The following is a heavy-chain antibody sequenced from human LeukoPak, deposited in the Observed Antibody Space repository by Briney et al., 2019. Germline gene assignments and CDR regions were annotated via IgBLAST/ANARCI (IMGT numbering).Heavy chain of an antibody. D-gene: IGHD2-15*01. Sequence: PSETLSLTCTVPGGSISSSGYYWGWIRQPPGKGLEWIGSVYYSGSTYYNPSLKSRVTISVDTSKNQFSLKLSSVTAADTAVYYCTRSDIVVVVADYWGQGTLVTVPS. V-gene: IGHV4-39*01. J-gene: IGHJ4*02. CDR2: VYYSGST. CDR1: GGSISSSGYY. CDR3: TRSDIVVVVADY.